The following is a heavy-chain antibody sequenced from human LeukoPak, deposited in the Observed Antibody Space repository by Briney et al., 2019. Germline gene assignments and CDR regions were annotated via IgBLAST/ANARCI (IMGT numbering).Heavy chain of an antibody. CDR2: ISSFSTYT. J-gene: IGHJ2*01. V-gene: IGHV3-11*06. CDR1: GFSFSDYY. CDR3: ARGSSNWYFDL. D-gene: IGHD2-15*01. Sequence: GGSLRLSCAVSGFSFSDYYMSWIRQTPGKGLEWVPYISSFSTYTNYADSVKGRFTISRDNAKNSLHLQMNSLRDEDTAVYYRARGSSNWYFDLWGRGTLVTVSS.